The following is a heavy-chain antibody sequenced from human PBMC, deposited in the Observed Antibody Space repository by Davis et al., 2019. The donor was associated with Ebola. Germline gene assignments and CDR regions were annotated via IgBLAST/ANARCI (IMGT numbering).Heavy chain of an antibody. CDR2: ISGSGGST. CDR1: VITFSSYA. V-gene: IGHV3-23*01. J-gene: IGHJ4*02. Sequence: GGSLRLSCTDSVITFSSYAMTWVRQAPGKGLEWVSAISGSGGSTYYADSVKGRFTISRENAKNSLYLQMNSLRAGDTAVYYCARVSPTAGVDYWGQGTLVTVSS. D-gene: IGHD4-17*01. CDR3: ARVSPTAGVDY.